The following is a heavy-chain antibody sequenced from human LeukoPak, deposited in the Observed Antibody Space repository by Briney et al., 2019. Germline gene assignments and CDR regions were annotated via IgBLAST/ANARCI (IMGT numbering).Heavy chain of an antibody. CDR3: ARVVYCGGDCYSGPLAY. J-gene: IGHJ4*02. D-gene: IGHD2-21*02. CDR1: GFTVSSNY. V-gene: IGHV3-53*01. Sequence: GGSLRLSCAASGFTVSSNYMTWVRQAPGKGLEWVSVTYSDGRTFYIDSVKGRFTISRDNSKNTVFLQMNSLRAEDTAVYYCARVVYCGGDCYSGPLAYWGQGTLVTVSS. CDR2: TYSDGRT.